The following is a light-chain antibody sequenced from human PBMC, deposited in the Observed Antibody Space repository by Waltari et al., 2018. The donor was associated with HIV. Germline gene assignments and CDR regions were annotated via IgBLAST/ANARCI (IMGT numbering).Light chain of an antibody. CDR3: SSYTSSSPWV. V-gene: IGLV2-14*03. CDR1: SSDVGGYNY. J-gene: IGLJ3*02. Sequence: QPITLSCTGTSSDVGGYNYVSWYQQHPGKAPKLMIYDVSNRPSGVSNRFSGSKSEDEADYYCSSYTSSSPWVFGGGTKLTVL. CDR2: DVS.